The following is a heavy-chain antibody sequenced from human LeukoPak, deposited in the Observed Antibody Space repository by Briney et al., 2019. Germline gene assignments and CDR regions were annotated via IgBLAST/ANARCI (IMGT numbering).Heavy chain of an antibody. CDR1: GYTFTSNG. V-gene: IGHV1-18*01. CDR2: ISAYNGNT. D-gene: IGHD3-10*01. J-gene: IGHJ4*02. CDR3: AMVRGVIPLFDY. Sequence: ASVKVSCKASGYTFTSNGISWVRQAPGQGLEWMGWISAYNGNTNYAQKLQGRVTMTTDTSTSTAYMELRSLRSDDTPVYYCAMVRGVIPLFDYWGQGTLVTVSS.